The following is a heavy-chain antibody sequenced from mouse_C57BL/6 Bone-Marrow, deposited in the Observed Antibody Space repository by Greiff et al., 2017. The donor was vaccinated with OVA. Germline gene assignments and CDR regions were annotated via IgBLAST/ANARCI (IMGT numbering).Heavy chain of an antibody. V-gene: IGHV1-18*01. CDR3: ARDDGYYVDWYFDV. Sequence: EVQLQQSGPELVKPGASVKIPCKASGYTFTDCNMDWVKQSHGKSLEWIGDINPNNGGTIYNQKFKGKATLTVDQSSSTAYMELRSLTSEDTAVYYGARDDGYYVDWYFDVWGTGTTVTVSS. CDR1: GYTFTDCN. D-gene: IGHD2-3*01. CDR2: INPNNGGT. J-gene: IGHJ1*03.